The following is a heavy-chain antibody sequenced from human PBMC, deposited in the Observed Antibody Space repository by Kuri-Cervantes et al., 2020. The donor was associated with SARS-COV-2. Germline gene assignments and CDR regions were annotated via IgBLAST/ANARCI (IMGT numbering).Heavy chain of an antibody. CDR2: IMPALGMP. CDR1: GGTFSSAI. J-gene: IGHJ4*02. Sequence: SVKVSCKASGGTFSSAIISWVRQAPGQGLEWMGGIMPALGMPNYAQKFRGRVTITADTSTTTAYLELSGLRSEDTAAYYCAVRYGSGSYYLPDYWGQGTLVTVSS. V-gene: IGHV1-69*10. CDR3: AVRYGSGSYYLPDY. D-gene: IGHD3-10*01.